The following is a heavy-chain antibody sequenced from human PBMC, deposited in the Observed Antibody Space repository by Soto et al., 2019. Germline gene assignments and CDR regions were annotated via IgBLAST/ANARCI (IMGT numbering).Heavy chain of an antibody. J-gene: IGHJ4*02. CDR3: AKDLEYYYDSSGSYFDY. CDR1: GFTFSSYA. Sequence: GGSLRLSCTDSGFTFSSYAMSWVRQAPGKGLEWVSAISGSGGSTYYADSVKGRFTISRDNSKNTLYLQMNSLRAEDTAVYYCAKDLEYYYDSSGSYFDYWGQGTLVTVSS. D-gene: IGHD3-22*01. CDR2: ISGSGGST. V-gene: IGHV3-23*01.